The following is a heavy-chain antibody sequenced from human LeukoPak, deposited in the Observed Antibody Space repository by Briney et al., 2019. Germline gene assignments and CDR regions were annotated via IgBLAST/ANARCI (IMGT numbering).Heavy chain of an antibody. CDR1: GFTFDDYA. CDR3: AKAWVKQRPQTYYYYGMDV. J-gene: IGHJ6*02. CDR2: ISWNSGST. V-gene: IGHV3-9*01. Sequence: GGSLRLSCAASGFTFDDYAMHWVRQAPGKGLEWVSGISWNSGSTGYADSVKGRFTISRDNAKKSLYLQMNSLRAEDTALYYCAKAWVKQRPQTYYYYGMDVWGQGTTVTVPS. D-gene: IGHD6-25*01.